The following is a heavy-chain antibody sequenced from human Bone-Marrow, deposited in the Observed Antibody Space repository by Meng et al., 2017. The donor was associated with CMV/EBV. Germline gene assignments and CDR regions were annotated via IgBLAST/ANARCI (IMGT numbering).Heavy chain of an antibody. CDR3: ASVRRDIVATGIFDY. V-gene: IGHV4-61*01. CDR2: IYYSGST. D-gene: IGHD5-12*01. CDR1: GGSVSSGSYY. J-gene: IGHJ4*02. Sequence: SEPLSLTCTVSGGSVSSGSYYWSWIRQPPGKGLEWIGYIYYSGSTNYNPSLKSRVTISVDTSKNQFSLKLSSVTAADTAVYYCASVRRDIVATGIFDYWGQGTLVTVSS.